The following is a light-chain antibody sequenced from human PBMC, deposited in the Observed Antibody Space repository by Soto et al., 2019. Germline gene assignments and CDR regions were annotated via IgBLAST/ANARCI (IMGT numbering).Light chain of an antibody. V-gene: IGLV2-8*01. J-gene: IGLJ2*01. Sequence: QSALTQPPSASGSLGQSVTISCTGTSGDVGGYNYVSWYQQHPGKAPKLMIYEVTKRPSGVPDRFSGSRSGNTASLTVSGLQAEDYADYYCSSYGGSNNLIFGGGTKLTVL. CDR2: EVT. CDR3: SSYGGSNNLI. CDR1: SGDVGGYNY.